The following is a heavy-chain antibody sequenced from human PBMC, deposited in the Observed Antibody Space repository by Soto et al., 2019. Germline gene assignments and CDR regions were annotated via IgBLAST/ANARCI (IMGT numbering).Heavy chain of an antibody. D-gene: IGHD3-22*01. J-gene: IGHJ4*02. CDR2: ISGSGGST. CDR1: GFTFSSYA. CDR3: AKLYDSSGYYFGWYDY. V-gene: IGHV3-23*01. Sequence: GGSLRLSCAASGFTFSSYAMSWVRQAPGKGLEWVSAISGSGGSTYYADSVKGRFTISRDNSKNTLYLQMNSLRAEDTAVYYCAKLYDSSGYYFGWYDYWGQGTLVTVSS.